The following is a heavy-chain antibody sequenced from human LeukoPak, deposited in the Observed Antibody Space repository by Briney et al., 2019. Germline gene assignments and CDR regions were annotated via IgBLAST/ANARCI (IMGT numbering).Heavy chain of an antibody. CDR2: IYHSGST. V-gene: IGHV4-38-2*02. D-gene: IGHD2-2*01. J-gene: IGHJ5*02. Sequence: SETLSLTCTVSGYSISSGYYWGWIRQPPGKGLEWIGSIYHSGSTYYNPSLKSRVTISVDTSKNQFSLKLSSVTAADTAVYYCAREYCSSTSCYRRDNWFDPWGQGTLVTVSS. CDR3: AREYCSSTSCYRRDNWFDP. CDR1: GYSISSGYY.